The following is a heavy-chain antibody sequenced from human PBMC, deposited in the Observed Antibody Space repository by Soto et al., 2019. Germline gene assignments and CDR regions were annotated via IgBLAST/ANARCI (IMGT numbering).Heavy chain of an antibody. J-gene: IGHJ4*02. D-gene: IGHD3-22*01. CDR1: GYTFTSYG. V-gene: IGHV1-18*01. CDR2: ISAYNGNT. Sequence: ASVKVSFKASGYTFTSYGISWVRQAPGQGLEWMGWISAYNGNTNYAQKLQGRVTMTTDTSTSTAYMELRSLRSDDTAVYYCAREGAYYYDSSGYYPDFLDYWGQGTLVTVSS. CDR3: AREGAYYYDSSGYYPDFLDY.